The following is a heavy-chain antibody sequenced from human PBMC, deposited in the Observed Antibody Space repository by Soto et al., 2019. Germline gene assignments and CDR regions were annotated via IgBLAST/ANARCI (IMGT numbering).Heavy chain of an antibody. Sequence: SETLSLTCAVYGGSFSCYYWSWIRQPPGKGLEWIGEINHSGSTNYNPSLKSRVTISVDTSKNQFSLKLSSVTAADTAVYYCASRLIGYSSGKYFQHWGQGTLVTVPQ. V-gene: IGHV4-34*01. CDR1: GGSFSCYY. CDR2: INHSGST. J-gene: IGHJ1*01. D-gene: IGHD6-19*01. CDR3: ASRLIGYSSGKYFQH.